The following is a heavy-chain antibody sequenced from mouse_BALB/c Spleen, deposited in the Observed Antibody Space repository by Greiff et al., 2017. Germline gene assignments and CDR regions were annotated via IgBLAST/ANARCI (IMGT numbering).Heavy chain of an antibody. CDR1: GFTFTDYY. CDR2: IRNKANGYTT. Sequence: DVHLVESGGGLVQPGGSLRLSCATSGFTFTDYYMSWVRQPPGKALEWLGFIRNKANGYTTEYSASVKGRFTISRDNSQSILYLQMNTLRAEDSATYYCARRETTATPGFAYWGQGTLVTVSA. J-gene: IGHJ3*01. V-gene: IGHV7-3*02. CDR3: ARRETTATPGFAY. D-gene: IGHD1-2*01.